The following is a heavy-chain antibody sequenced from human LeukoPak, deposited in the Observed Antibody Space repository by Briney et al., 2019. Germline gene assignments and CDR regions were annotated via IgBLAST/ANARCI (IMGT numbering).Heavy chain of an antibody. CDR2: IYSGGST. J-gene: IGHJ4*02. D-gene: IGHD6-13*01. Sequence: GGSLRLSCAASGFTVSSNYISWVRQAPGKGLEWVSVIYSGGSTYYADSVKGRFTISRDNSKNTLYLQMNSLRAEDTAVYYSARAASGYSSSWTRPYFDYWGQGTLVTVSS. CDR3: ARAASGYSSSWTRPYFDY. CDR1: GFTVSSNY. V-gene: IGHV3-53*01.